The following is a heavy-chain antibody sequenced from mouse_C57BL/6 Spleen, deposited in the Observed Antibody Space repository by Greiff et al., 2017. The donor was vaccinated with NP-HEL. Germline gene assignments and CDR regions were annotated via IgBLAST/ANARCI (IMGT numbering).Heavy chain of an antibody. CDR3: ARGSYDYDVGYAVDY. D-gene: IGHD2-4*01. CDR2: INPNNGGT. CDR1: GYTFTDYN. J-gene: IGHJ4*01. V-gene: IGHV1-18*01. Sequence: EVKLEESGPELVKPGASVKIPCKASGYTFTDYNMDWVKQSHGKSLEWIGDINPNNGGTIYNQKFKGKATLTVDKSSSTAYMELRSLTSEDTAVYYCARGSYDYDVGYAVDYWGQGASVTVSS.